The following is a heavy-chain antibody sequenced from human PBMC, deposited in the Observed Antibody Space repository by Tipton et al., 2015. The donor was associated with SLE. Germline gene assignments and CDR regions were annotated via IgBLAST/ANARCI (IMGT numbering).Heavy chain of an antibody. J-gene: IGHJ4*02. D-gene: IGHD3-22*01. CDR1: DKSFTGFY. CDR3: ASKYFYDSDGLRY. V-gene: IGHV4-34*10. Sequence: TLSLTCAVSDKSFTGFYWTWVRHRPGKGLEWIGQINHSGDTNYNPSLKGRITMSADLSTRQFSLKLSSVTAADTAVYYCASKYFYDSDGLRYWGQGTLVTVSS. CDR2: INHSGDT.